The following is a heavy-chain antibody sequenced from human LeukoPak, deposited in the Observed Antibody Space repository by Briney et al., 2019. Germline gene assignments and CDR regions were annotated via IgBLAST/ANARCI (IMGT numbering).Heavy chain of an antibody. CDR3: ARDRGYCSGGSCGRYYYGMDV. CDR2: IIPIFGTA. CDR1: GGTFSSYA. J-gene: IGHJ6*04. V-gene: IGHV1-69*06. Sequence: SVKVSCKASGGTFSSYAISWVRQAPGQGLEWMGGIIPIFGTANYAQKFQGRVTITADKSTSTAYTELSSLRSEDTAVYYCARDRGYCSGGSCGRYYYGMDVWGKGTTVTVSS. D-gene: IGHD2-15*01.